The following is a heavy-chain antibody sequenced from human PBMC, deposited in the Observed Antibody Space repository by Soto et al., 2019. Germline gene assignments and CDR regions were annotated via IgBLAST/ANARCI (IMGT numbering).Heavy chain of an antibody. V-gene: IGHV4-34*01. Sequence: SETLSLTCAVYGGSFSGYYWSWIRQPPGKGLEWIGEINHSGSTNYNPSLKSRVTISVDTSKNQFSLKLSSVTAADTAVYYCARGSRIAAAGTRGAFGIWGQGTMVTVSS. CDR2: INHSGST. J-gene: IGHJ3*02. CDR3: ARGSRIAAAGTRGAFGI. CDR1: GGSFSGYY. D-gene: IGHD6-13*01.